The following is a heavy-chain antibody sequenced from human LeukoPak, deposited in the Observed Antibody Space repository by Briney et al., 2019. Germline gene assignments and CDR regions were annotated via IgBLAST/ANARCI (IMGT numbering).Heavy chain of an antibody. J-gene: IGHJ4*02. CDR1: GFTFSTYS. Sequence: SGGSLRLSCAASGFTFSTYSMNWVRQAPGKGLEWISYISTTSSIIFYADSVKGRFTISRDNAKNSLYLQMNSLRDEDTAVYYCAKNFHFGVVIRIAYYFDYWGQGTLVTVSS. V-gene: IGHV3-48*02. D-gene: IGHD3-3*01. CDR3: AKNFHFGVVIRIAYYFDY. CDR2: ISTTSSII.